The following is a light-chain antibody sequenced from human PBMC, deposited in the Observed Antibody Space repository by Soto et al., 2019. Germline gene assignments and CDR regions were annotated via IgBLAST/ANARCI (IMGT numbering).Light chain of an antibody. CDR1: SSDVGSYNL. Sequence: QSALTQPASVSGFPGQSITISCTGTSSDVGSYNLVSWYQQHPGKAPKLMIYEVSKRPSGVSNRFSGSKSGNTASLTISGLQAEDEADYYCCSYAGSSTFQVFGGGTKLTVL. CDR3: CSYAGSSTFQV. CDR2: EVS. J-gene: IGLJ3*02. V-gene: IGLV2-23*02.